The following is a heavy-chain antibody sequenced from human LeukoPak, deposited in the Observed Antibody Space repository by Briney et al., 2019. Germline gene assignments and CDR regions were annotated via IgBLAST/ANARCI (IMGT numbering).Heavy chain of an antibody. CDR1: GGTFSSYA. Sequence: SVKVSCKASGGTFSSYAISWVRQAPGQGLEWMGGIIPIFGTANYAQKFQGRVTITADESASTAYMELSSLRSEDTAVYYCARDHYSYGYGWFDPWGQGTLVTVSS. CDR2: IIPIFGTA. J-gene: IGHJ5*02. CDR3: ARDHYSYGYGWFDP. D-gene: IGHD5-18*01. V-gene: IGHV1-69*13.